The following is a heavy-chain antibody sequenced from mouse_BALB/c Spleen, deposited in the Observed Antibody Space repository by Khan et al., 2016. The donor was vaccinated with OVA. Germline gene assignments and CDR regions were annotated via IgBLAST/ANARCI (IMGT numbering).Heavy chain of an antibody. CDR1: GFTFSHYG. J-gene: IGHJ3*01. V-gene: IGHV5-15*02. Sequence: EVELVESGGGLVQPGGSRKLSCAASGFTFSHYGMAWVRQAPGKGPEWVAFISDLAYTIYYADTVTGRFTITSANAKNILFLATSSRRSEDTAIYYCAGGGGTAPFAYWGLGTLVTVSA. D-gene: IGHD1-2*01. CDR3: AGGGGTAPFAY. CDR2: ISDLAYTI.